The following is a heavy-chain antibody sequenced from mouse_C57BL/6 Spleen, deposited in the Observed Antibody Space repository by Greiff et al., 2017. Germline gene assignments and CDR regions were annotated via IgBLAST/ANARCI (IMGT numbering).Heavy chain of an antibody. CDR3: ARLGRGGFDY. V-gene: IGHV5-9*01. CDR1: GFTFSSYT. J-gene: IGHJ2*01. CDR2: ISGGGGNT. D-gene: IGHD4-1*01. Sequence: EVMLVESGGGLVKPGGSLKLSCAASGFTFSSYTMSWVRQTPEKRLEWVATISGGGGNTYYPDSVKGRFTISRDNAKNTLYLQMSSLRSEDTALYYCARLGRGGFDYWGQGTTLTVSS.